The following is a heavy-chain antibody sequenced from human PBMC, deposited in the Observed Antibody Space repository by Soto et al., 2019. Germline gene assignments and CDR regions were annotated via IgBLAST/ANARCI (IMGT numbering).Heavy chain of an antibody. CDR1: GGTFNSYA. V-gene: IGHV1-69*12. CDR2: IIPIFGTP. D-gene: IGHD5-12*01. CDR3: ASRSENGYNYDFDY. Sequence: QVLLVQSGAEVKKPGSSVKVSSKASGGTFNSYAFSWVRQAPGQGLEWMGGIIPIFGTPNYAQKFQGRVTITADESTSTAYMKLSGLRSEDTAVYYCASRSENGYNYDFDYWGQGTLVTVSS. J-gene: IGHJ4*02.